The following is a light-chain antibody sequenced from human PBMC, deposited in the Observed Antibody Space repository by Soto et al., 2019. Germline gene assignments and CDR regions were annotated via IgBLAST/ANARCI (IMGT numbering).Light chain of an antibody. CDR1: QGVGST. V-gene: IGKV3-15*01. Sequence: EIVMTQSPATLSVSPGERATLSCRASQGVGSTLAWYQQKPGQTPRLLIYDAYIRATGVPARFSGSGSGTDFTPTINSLQSEDFAVYYCQHYHSWPLTFGGGTKLEIK. J-gene: IGKJ4*01. CDR3: QHYHSWPLT. CDR2: DAY.